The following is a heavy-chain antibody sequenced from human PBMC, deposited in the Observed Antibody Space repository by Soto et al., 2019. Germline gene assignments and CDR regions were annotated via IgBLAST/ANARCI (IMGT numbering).Heavy chain of an antibody. Sequence: EVQLLESGGGLVQPGGSPRLSCAASGFSFSNYAMSWVRQAPGKGLEWVSAIIGAGDDTFHADSVKGRLTISRDNSKNTLFLQMNSLRADDTALYYCAKGSATSRPYYFDYWGQGTLVTVSS. J-gene: IGHJ4*02. CDR3: AKGSATSRPYYFDY. CDR2: IIGAGDDT. CDR1: GFSFSNYA. V-gene: IGHV3-23*01.